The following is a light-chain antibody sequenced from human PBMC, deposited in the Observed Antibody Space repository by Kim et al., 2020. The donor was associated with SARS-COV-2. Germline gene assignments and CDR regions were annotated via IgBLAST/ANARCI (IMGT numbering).Light chain of an antibody. CDR2: QDS. V-gene: IGLV3-1*01. J-gene: IGLJ1*01. Sequence: SVSPGQTASITCSGDKVGDKYACWYQQKPGQSPVLVIYQDSKRHSGIPERFSGSNSGNTATLTISGTQAMDEADYYCQAWDSSTAVFGTGTKVTVL. CDR3: QAWDSSTAV. CDR1: KVGDKY.